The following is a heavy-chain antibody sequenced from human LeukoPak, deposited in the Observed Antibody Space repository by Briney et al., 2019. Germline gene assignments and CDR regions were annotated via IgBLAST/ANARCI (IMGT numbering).Heavy chain of an antibody. CDR2: ISGSGGGT. J-gene: IGHJ5*02. V-gene: IGHV3-23*01. D-gene: IGHD6-13*01. Sequence: GGSLRLSCAASGFTFGSYAMTWVRQAPGKGLEWVSGISGSGGGTDSADSVKGRFTISRDNSKNTLYLQMNSLRAEDTAVCYCTKGSSSWYVGSWFDPWGQGTLVTVSS. CDR1: GFTFGSYA. CDR3: TKGSSSWYVGSWFDP.